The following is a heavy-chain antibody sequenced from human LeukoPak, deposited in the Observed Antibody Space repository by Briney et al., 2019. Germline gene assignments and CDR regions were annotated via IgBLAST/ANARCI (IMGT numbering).Heavy chain of an antibody. V-gene: IGHV4-59*08. CDR2: VYYSGSA. J-gene: IGHJ4*01. Sequence: ETVSLTCAVSSGSISSYYWSWIGQPPGKGLEWIGYVYYSGSANYNPSLKSRVTISVDTSKNQFSLKLSSVTAADTAVYYCARHEKFGQCDYWGHGTLVTVSS. CDR3: ARHEKFGQCDY. CDR1: SGSISSYY. D-gene: IGHD3-16*01.